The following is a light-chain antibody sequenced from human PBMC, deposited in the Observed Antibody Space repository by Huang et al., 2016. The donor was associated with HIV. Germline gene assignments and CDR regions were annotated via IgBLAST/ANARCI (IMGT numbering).Light chain of an antibody. Sequence: EIVMTQSPATLSVSPGEGATLSCRASQSVSSNLAWYQQKPGQAPRLLIYGATTQAPGLPSRLRGSGAWTEFTLTISSLQSEDFAVYYCQQYNNWPQTFGQGTKVEIK. J-gene: IGKJ1*01. V-gene: IGKV3-15*01. CDR1: QSVSSN. CDR3: QQYNNWPQT. CDR2: GAT.